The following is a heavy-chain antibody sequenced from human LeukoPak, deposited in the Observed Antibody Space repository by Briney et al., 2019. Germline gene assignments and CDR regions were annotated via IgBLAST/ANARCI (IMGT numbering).Heavy chain of an antibody. CDR1: GGSISSGDYF. J-gene: IGHJ4*02. D-gene: IGHD2-15*01. V-gene: IGHV4-31*03. Sequence: SETLSLTCTVSGGSISSGDYFWTWIRRHPGKGLEWIGYIYRSGSTYYNPSLKSRVTISIDTSKNQFSLKMSSVTAADTAMYYCARTVVVAQFDSWGQGTLVTVSS. CDR2: IYRSGST. CDR3: ARTVVVAQFDS.